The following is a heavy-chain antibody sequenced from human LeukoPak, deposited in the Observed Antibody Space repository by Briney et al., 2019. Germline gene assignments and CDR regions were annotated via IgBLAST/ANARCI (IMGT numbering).Heavy chain of an antibody. D-gene: IGHD3-22*01. CDR1: GFTFSSHG. V-gene: IGHV3-23*01. J-gene: IGHJ4*02. Sequence: GGSLRLSCVASGFTFSSHGMGWVRQGPGKGLEWVSVIRGGGRSGTYYADSVKGRFTISRDNSKNTLLLQMSSLRAEDTAVYFCAKNHYDRSYSLSYLDYWGQGTLVTVSS. CDR2: IRGGGRSGT. CDR3: AKNHYDRSYSLSYLDY.